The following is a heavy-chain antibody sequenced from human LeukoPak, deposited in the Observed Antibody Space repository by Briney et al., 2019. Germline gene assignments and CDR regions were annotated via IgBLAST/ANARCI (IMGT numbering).Heavy chain of an antibody. CDR2: ISSSSSAK. D-gene: IGHD6-6*01. CDR3: ARGGAARPDY. V-gene: IGHV3-48*01. Sequence: GGSLRLSCAASGFTLSNYGMNWLRQAPGKGLEWVSYISSSSSAKEYADSVKGRLTISRDNAKKSLYLQLNSLRAEDTAVYYCARGGAARPDYWGRGTLVIVSS. CDR1: GFTLSNYG. J-gene: IGHJ4*02.